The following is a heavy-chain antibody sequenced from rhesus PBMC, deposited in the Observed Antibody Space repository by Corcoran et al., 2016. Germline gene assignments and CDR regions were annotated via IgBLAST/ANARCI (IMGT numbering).Heavy chain of an antibody. CDR2: VSGSIGTA. CDR3: ARRDY. J-gene: IGHJ4*01. V-gene: IGHV4-99*01. Sequence: QVQLQESGPGLVKPSETLSLTCAVSGYSISSGYSWAWIRRPPGKGLEYIGHVSGSIGTASYNPSLKSRVTISKDTSKNQFSLKLNSVTAADTAVSYCARRDYWGQGVLVTVSS. CDR1: GYSISSGYS.